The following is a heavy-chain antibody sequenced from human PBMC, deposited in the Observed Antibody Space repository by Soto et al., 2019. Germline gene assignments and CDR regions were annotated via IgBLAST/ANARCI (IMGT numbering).Heavy chain of an antibody. V-gene: IGHV4-31*03. J-gene: IGHJ4*02. CDR2: IYYSGST. CDR1: GGSISSGGYY. CDR3: ARVGETTVVTPYFDY. D-gene: IGHD4-17*01. Sequence: SETLSLTCTVSGGSISSGGYYWSWIRQHPGKGLEWIGYIYYSGSTYYNPSLKSRVTISVDTSKNQFSLKLSSVTAADTAVYYCARVGETTVVTPYFDYWGQGTLVTVSS.